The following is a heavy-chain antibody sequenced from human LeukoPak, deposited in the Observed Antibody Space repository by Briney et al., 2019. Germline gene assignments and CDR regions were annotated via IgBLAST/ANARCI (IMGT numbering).Heavy chain of an antibody. D-gene: IGHD3-3*01. V-gene: IGHV1-8*01. CDR2: NNTNSGNT. Sequence: VASVKVSCKASGYTLTSYDINWVRQATGQGLEWMGRNNTNSGNTDYAQKFQGRVTMTRNSSIGTVYMELSSLKSEDTAVYYCARGLLQFWNGYAADVFDIWGQGTMVTVSS. CDR3: ARGLLQFWNGYAADVFDI. J-gene: IGHJ3*02. CDR1: GYTLTSYD.